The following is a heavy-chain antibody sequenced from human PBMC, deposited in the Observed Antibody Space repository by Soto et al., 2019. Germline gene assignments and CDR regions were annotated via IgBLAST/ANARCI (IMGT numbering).Heavy chain of an antibody. CDR1: GFTFSFYG. Sequence: QVQLVESGGGVVQPGRSLRLSCAASGFTFSFYGMHWVRQAPGKGLEWVAVISYDGSQKYYADSVKGRFTISRDNSKNTLYLQMNSLRAEDTAVYYCAKESGSGWYNFDYWGQGTLVTVSS. CDR2: ISYDGSQK. J-gene: IGHJ4*02. D-gene: IGHD6-19*01. CDR3: AKESGSGWYNFDY. V-gene: IGHV3-30*18.